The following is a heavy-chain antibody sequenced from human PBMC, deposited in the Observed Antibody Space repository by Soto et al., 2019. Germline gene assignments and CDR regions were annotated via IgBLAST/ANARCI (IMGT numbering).Heavy chain of an antibody. J-gene: IGHJ6*03. D-gene: IGHD2-2*01. CDR2: ISAYNGNT. CDR1: GYTFTSYG. CDR3: ARGVYCSSTSCYAPYYYYYYMDV. Sequence: ASVKVSFKASGYTFTSYGISWLRQSPRQRLEWMGWISAYNGNTNYAQKLQGRVTMTTDTSTSTAYMELRSLRSDDKAVYYCARGVYCSSTSCYAPYYYYYYMDVWGKGTTVTVSS. V-gene: IGHV1-18*01.